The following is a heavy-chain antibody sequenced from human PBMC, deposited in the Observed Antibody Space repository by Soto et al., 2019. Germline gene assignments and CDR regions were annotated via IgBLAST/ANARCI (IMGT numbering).Heavy chain of an antibody. CDR2: IYWNDDK. Sequence: QITLKESGPTLVKPTQTLTLTCTFSGFSLSTSGVGVGWIRQPPGKALEWLALIYWNDDKRYSPSLKSRLTITKDTSKNQVVLTMTNMDPVDTATYYCAHRVTVITGSRGWFDPWGQGTLVTVSS. V-gene: IGHV2-5*01. D-gene: IGHD1-20*01. CDR3: AHRVTVITGSRGWFDP. J-gene: IGHJ5*02. CDR1: GFSLSTSGVG.